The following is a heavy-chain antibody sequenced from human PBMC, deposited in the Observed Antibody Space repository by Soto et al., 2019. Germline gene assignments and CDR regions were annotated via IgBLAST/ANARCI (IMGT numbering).Heavy chain of an antibody. V-gene: IGHV4-34*01. Sequence: SETLSLTFAVYGGSFSGYYWSWIRQPPGKWLEWIGEINHSGSTNYNPSLKSRVTISVDTSKNQFSLKLSSVTAADTAVYYCARATTYYDFWSGYSGAFDIWGQGTMVTVSS. J-gene: IGHJ3*02. D-gene: IGHD3-3*01. CDR3: ARATTYYDFWSGYSGAFDI. CDR1: GGSFSGYY. CDR2: INHSGST.